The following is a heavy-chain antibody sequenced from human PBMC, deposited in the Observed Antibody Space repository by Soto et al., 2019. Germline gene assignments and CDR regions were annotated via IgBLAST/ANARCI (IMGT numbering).Heavy chain of an antibody. Sequence: ASVKVSCKASGYTFTGYYMHWGRQAPGQGLEWMGWINPNSGGTNYAQKFQGWVTMTRDTSISTAYMELSRLRSDDTAVYYCARSTQGAYCSSTSCYIGAFDIWGQGTMVTVSS. D-gene: IGHD2-2*02. CDR3: ARSTQGAYCSSTSCYIGAFDI. CDR1: GYTFTGYY. J-gene: IGHJ3*02. V-gene: IGHV1-2*04. CDR2: INPNSGGT.